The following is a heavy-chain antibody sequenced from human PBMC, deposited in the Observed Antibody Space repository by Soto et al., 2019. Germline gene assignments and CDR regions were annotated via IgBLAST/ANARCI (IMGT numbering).Heavy chain of an antibody. D-gene: IGHD2-2*01. CDR2: IHHSGST. CDR3: ARYCSSSSYYGVFDY. J-gene: IGHJ4*01. Sequence: SETLSLTCAVYGGSFSGYYWSWIRLPPGKGLEWIGEIHHSGSTNYNPSLKSRVTISEDTSKNQFSLMLRSVTDADTAVYYCARYCSSSSYYGVFDYWGQGTLVTVSS. V-gene: IGHV4-34*01. CDR1: GGSFSGYY.